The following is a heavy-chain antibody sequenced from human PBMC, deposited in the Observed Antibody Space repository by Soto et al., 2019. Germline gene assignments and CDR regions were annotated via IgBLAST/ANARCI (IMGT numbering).Heavy chain of an antibody. CDR1: GGSISSYY. D-gene: IGHD2-15*01. V-gene: IGHV4-59*01. J-gene: IGHJ4*02. CDR3: QRGQDIPDY. Sequence: QVHLQEAGAGLVKPSETLSLNCTVSGGSISSYYWSWIRQPPGKGLEWIGYIYYSGSTNYNPSLKGRVTLSGDTSKNHFSLKLSSVTAADTAVYYCQRGQDIPDYWGQGTLVTVSS. CDR2: IYYSGST.